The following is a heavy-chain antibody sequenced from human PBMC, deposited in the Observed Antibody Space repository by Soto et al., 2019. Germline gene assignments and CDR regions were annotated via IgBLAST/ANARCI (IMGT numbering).Heavy chain of an antibody. CDR1: GFTFSSYA. V-gene: IGHV3-30-3*01. Sequence: QVQLVESGGGVVQPGRSLRLSCAASGFTFSSYAMHWVRQAPGKGLEWVAVISYDGSNKYYADSVKGRFTISRDNSKNTLYLQMNSLRDEDTAVYYCARGPYYYGMDVWGQGTTVTVSS. CDR3: ARGPYYYGMDV. CDR2: ISYDGSNK. J-gene: IGHJ6*02.